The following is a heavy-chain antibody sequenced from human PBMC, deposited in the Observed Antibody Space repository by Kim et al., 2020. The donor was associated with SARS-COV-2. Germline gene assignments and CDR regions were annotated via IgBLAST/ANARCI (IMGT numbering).Heavy chain of an antibody. V-gene: IGHV4-39*01. J-gene: IGHJ4*02. CDR1: GGSISSSSYY. CDR2: IYYSGST. D-gene: IGHD1-26*01. Sequence: SETLSLTCTVSGGSISSSSYYWGWIRQPPGKGLEWIGSIYYSGSTYYNPSLKSRVTISVDTSKNQFSLKLSSVTAADTAVYYCARHRKWELAYDYWGQGTRVTVSS. CDR3: ARHRKWELAYDY.